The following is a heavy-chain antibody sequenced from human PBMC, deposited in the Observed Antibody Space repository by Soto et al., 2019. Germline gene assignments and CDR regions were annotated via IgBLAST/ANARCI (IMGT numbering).Heavy chain of an antibody. D-gene: IGHD3-16*02. Sequence: GGSLRLSCAASGFTFSSYSMNWVRQAPGKGLEWVSSISSSSSYIYYADSVKGRFTISRDNAKNSLYLQMNSLRAEDTAVYYCAREYSYYDYVWGSYRHFDYWGQGTLVTVSS. CDR2: ISSSSSYI. J-gene: IGHJ4*02. V-gene: IGHV3-21*01. CDR1: GFTFSSYS. CDR3: AREYSYYDYVWGSYRHFDY.